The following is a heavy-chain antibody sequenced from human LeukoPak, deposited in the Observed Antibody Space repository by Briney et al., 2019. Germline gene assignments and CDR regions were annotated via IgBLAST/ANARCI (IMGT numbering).Heavy chain of an antibody. Sequence: GGSLRLPCAASGFTFSSYGMHWVRQAPGKGLEWVAVIPYDGSNKYYADSVKGRFTISRDNSKNTLYLQMNSLRAEDTAVYYCAKEGPTALGVPAHYGMDVWGKGTTVTVSS. D-gene: IGHD2-2*01. CDR1: GFTFSSYG. CDR2: IPYDGSNK. V-gene: IGHV3-30*18. CDR3: AKEGPTALGVPAHYGMDV. J-gene: IGHJ6*04.